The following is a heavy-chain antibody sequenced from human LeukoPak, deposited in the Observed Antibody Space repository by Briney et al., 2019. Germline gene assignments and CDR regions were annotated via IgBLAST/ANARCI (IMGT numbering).Heavy chain of an antibody. J-gene: IGHJ3*02. D-gene: IGHD5-24*01. CDR3: ATHRDGYNYAFDI. CDR1: GGTFSSYA. Sequence: SVKVSCKASGGTFSSYAISWVRQAPGQGLEWMGRIIPIFVTANYAQKFQGRVTITTDESTSTAYMELSSLRSEDTAVYYCATHRDGYNYAFDIWGQGTMVTVSS. V-gene: IGHV1-69*05. CDR2: IIPIFVTA.